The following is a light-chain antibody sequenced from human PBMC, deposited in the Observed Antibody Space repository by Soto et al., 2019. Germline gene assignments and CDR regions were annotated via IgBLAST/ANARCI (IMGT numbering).Light chain of an antibody. CDR2: WAS. V-gene: IGKV4-1*01. CDR1: QSLLYSSNNKNY. J-gene: IGKJ2*03. Sequence: DIVMTQSPDSLPVSLGERATINCKSSQSLLYSSNNKNYLAWYQQKPGQPPKLLIFWASTRESGVPDRFIGSGSGKDFTLSISRLQAEDVAVYYCQQYDYTPYSFDQGTKLEIQ. CDR3: QQYDYTPYS.